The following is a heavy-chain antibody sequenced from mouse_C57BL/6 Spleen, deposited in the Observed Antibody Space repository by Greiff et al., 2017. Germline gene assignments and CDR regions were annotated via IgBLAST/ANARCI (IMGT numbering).Heavy chain of an antibody. CDR2: INPSTGGT. Sequence: VQLQQSGPELVKPGASVKISCKASGYSFTGYYMNWVKQSPEKSLEWIGEINPSTGGTTYNQKFKAKATLTVDKSSSTAYMQLKSLTSEDSAVYYCARGGITTVPSYWGQGTTLTVSS. J-gene: IGHJ2*01. CDR3: ARGGITTVPSY. D-gene: IGHD1-1*01. V-gene: IGHV1-42*01. CDR1: GYSFTGYY.